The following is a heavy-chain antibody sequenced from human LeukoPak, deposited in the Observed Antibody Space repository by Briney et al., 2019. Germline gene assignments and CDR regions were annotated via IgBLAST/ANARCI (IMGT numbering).Heavy chain of an antibody. CDR1: GFTFSSYW. CDR2: IKQDGSEK. V-gene: IGHV3-7*01. Sequence: PGGSLRLSCAASGFTFSSYWMSWVRQAPGKGLEWVANIKQDGSEKYYVDSVKGRFTISRDNAKNSLCLQMNSLRAEDTAVYYCARVSRDYYYYYGMDVWGQGTTVTVSS. J-gene: IGHJ6*02. CDR3: ARVSRDYYYYYGMDV.